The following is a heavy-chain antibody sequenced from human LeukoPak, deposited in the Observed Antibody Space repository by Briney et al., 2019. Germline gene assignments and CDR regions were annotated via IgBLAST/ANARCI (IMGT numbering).Heavy chain of an antibody. CDR3: AREAYNAFDY. Sequence: GGSLRLSCAASGFPFSSYTMNWVRQAPGKGLEWVSSISSSSTYIYYADSVKDRFTISRDNAKNSLYLQMNSLRAEDTAFYYCAREAYNAFDYWGRGALVTVSS. V-gene: IGHV3-21*01. CDR2: ISSSSTYI. J-gene: IGHJ4*02. D-gene: IGHD1-1*01. CDR1: GFPFSSYT.